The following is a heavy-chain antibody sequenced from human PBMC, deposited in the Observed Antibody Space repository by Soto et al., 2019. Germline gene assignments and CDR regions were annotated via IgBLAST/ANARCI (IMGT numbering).Heavy chain of an antibody. CDR3: ARATYYYYYGMDV. Sequence: KTSETLSLTCTVSGGSISSYYWSWIRQPPGKGLEWIGYIYYSGSTNYNPSLKSRVTISVDTSKNQFSLKLSSVTAADTAVYYCARATYYYYYGMDVWGQGTTVTVSS. J-gene: IGHJ6*02. V-gene: IGHV4-59*01. CDR1: GGSISSYY. CDR2: IYYSGST.